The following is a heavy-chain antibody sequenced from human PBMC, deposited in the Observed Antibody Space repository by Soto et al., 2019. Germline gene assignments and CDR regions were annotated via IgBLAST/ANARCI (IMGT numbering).Heavy chain of an antibody. V-gene: IGHV4-39*01. CDR3: ASQSYDSSDYFDY. Sequence: QLQLQESGPGLVKPSETLSLTCTVSGDSISSSSYYWGWIRQPPRKGLEWIGSIYYSGSTYYNPSLKSRVTISVDTSRIHFSLKLISVTAADTAVYYCASQSYDSSDYFDYWGQGTLVTVSS. D-gene: IGHD3-22*01. CDR1: GDSISSSSYY. J-gene: IGHJ4*02. CDR2: IYYSGST.